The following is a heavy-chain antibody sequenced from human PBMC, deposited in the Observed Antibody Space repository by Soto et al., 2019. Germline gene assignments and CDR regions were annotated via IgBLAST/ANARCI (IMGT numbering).Heavy chain of an antibody. Sequence: ASVKVSCKASGGTFSSYAISWVRQAPGQGLEWMGGIIPIFGTANYAQKFQGRVTITADESTSTAYMELSSLRSEDTAVYYCARDTYGSGSYYYGMDVWGQGTTVTVSS. J-gene: IGHJ6*02. CDR3: ARDTYGSGSYYYGMDV. V-gene: IGHV1-69*13. D-gene: IGHD3-10*01. CDR1: GGTFSSYA. CDR2: IIPIFGTA.